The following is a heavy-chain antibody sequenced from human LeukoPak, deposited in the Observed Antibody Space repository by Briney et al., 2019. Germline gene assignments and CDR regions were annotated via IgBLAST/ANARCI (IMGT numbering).Heavy chain of an antibody. V-gene: IGHV1-2*02. CDR1: GYTFTGYY. J-gene: IGHJ6*03. CDR2: INPNSGGT. Sequence: ASVKVSCKASGYTFTGYYMHWVRQAPGQGLEWMGWINPNSGGTNYAQKFQGRVTMTRDTSISTAYMELSRLRSDDTAVYYCARGYGGGDSGDYYYYYYYMDVWGKGTTVTASS. D-gene: IGHD3-10*01. CDR3: ARGYGGGDSGDYYYYYYYMDV.